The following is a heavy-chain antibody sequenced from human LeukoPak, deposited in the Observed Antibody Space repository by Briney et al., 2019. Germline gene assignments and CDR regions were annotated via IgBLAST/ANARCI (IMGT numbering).Heavy chain of an antibody. CDR1: VLTFSTFA. J-gene: IGHJ4*02. D-gene: IGHD2-8*02. V-gene: IGHV3-23*01. Sequence: GGSLRLACAASVLTFSTFAMVWVRQPPGKGLEWVSSIFPSGGEIHYADSVRGRFTISRDNSKSTLSLQMNSLRAEDTDIYYCATYRQVLLPFESWGQGTLVTVSS. CDR2: IFPSGGEI. CDR3: ATYRQVLLPFES.